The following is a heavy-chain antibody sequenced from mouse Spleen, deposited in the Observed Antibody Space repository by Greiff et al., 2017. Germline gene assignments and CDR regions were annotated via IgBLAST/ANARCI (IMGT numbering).Heavy chain of an antibody. V-gene: IGHV1-81*01. D-gene: IGHD2-1*01. Sequence: VQGVESGAELARPGASVKLSCKASGYTFTSYGISWVKQRTGQGLEWIGEIYPRSGNTYYNEKFKGKATLTADKSSSTAYMELRSLTSEDSAVYFCAREGVRYYFDYWGQGTTLTVSS. CDR2: IYPRSGNT. CDR1: GYTFTSYG. CDR3: AREGVRYYFDY. J-gene: IGHJ2*01.